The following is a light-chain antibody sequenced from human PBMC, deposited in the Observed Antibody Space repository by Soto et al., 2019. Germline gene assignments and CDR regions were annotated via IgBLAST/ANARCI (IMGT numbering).Light chain of an antibody. CDR3: SSYARRTLYV. CDR1: SSDVGGYDY. Sequence: QSVLTQPPSASGSPGQSVTISCTGTSSDVGGYDYVSWYQQRPGKAPKLLIHEVTKRPSGVPDRFSGSKSGNTASLTVSGLQAEDEADYYCSSYARRTLYVFGTGTKVTVL. J-gene: IGLJ1*01. V-gene: IGLV2-8*01. CDR2: EVT.